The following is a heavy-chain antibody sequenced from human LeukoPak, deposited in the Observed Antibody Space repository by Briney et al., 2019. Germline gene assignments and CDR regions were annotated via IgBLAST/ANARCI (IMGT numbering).Heavy chain of an antibody. D-gene: IGHD2-21*02. CDR2: INPNSGGT. V-gene: IGHV1-2*02. Sequence: GASVKVSCKASGYTFTGYYMHWVRQAPGQGLEWMGWINPNSGGTNYAQKFQGRVTMTRDTSISTAYMELSRLRSDDTAVYYCARWGDPLLSKGVVMTRKSAFDIWGQGTMVTVSS. J-gene: IGHJ3*02. CDR3: ARWGDPLLSKGVVMTRKSAFDI. CDR1: GYTFTGYY.